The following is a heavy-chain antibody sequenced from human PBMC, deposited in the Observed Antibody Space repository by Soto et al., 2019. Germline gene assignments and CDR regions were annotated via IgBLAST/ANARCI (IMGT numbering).Heavy chain of an antibody. CDR2: ISDDGSNK. V-gene: IGHV3-30*18. Sequence: GGSLRLSCAASGFTFSNYGMHWVRQAPGKGLEWVAFISDDGSNKYYADSMKGRSTMSRDNSKSTLYLQMNSLRVEDTAVYYCTKRRNVLRFLEWSSGMEVWGQGTTVTVSS. D-gene: IGHD3-3*01. CDR1: GFTFSNYG. CDR3: TKRRNVLRFLEWSSGMEV. J-gene: IGHJ6*02.